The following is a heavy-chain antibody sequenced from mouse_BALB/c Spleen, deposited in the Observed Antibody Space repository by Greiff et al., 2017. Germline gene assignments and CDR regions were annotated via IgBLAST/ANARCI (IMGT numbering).Heavy chain of an antibody. CDR3: ARNYYGNYAYYFDY. Sequence: EVQLQQSGPGLVKPSQSLSLTCTVTGYSITSDYAWNWIRQFPGNKLEWMGYISYSGSTSYNPSLKSRISITRDTSKNQFFLQLNSVTTEDTATYYCARNYYGNYAYYFDYWGQGTTLTVSS. D-gene: IGHD2-1*01. CDR1: GYSITSDYA. V-gene: IGHV3-2*02. J-gene: IGHJ2*01. CDR2: ISYSGST.